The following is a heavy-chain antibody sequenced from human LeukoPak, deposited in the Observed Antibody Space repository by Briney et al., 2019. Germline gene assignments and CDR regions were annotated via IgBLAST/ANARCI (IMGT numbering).Heavy chain of an antibody. CDR3: AREGYCSGGSCRGAFDI. V-gene: IGHV3-30-3*01. Sequence: GRSLRLSCAASGFTFSSYAMHWVRQAPGKGLEWVAVISYDGSNKYYADSVKGRFTISRDNSKNTLYLQMNSLRAEDTAVYYCAREGYCSGGSCRGAFDIWGQGTMVTVSS. CDR1: GFTFSSYA. J-gene: IGHJ3*02. D-gene: IGHD2-15*01. CDR2: ISYDGSNK.